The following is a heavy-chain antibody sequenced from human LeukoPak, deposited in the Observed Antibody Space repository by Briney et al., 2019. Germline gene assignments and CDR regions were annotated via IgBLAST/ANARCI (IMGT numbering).Heavy chain of an antibody. Sequence: ASVKVSCKASGYTFTGYYMHWVRQAPGQGLEWMGWINPNSGGTNYAQTFQGRVTMTRDTSISTAYMELRRLRSDDTAVYYCARDGEGEYRYNWNGPTKNWFDPWGQGTLVTVSS. CDR2: INPNSGGT. D-gene: IGHD1-1*01. CDR3: ARDGEGEYRYNWNGPTKNWFDP. CDR1: GYTFTGYY. J-gene: IGHJ5*02. V-gene: IGHV1-2*02.